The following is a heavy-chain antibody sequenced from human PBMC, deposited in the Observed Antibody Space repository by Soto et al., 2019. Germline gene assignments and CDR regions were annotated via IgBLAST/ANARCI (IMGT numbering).Heavy chain of an antibody. Sequence: QVQLVESGGGVVQPGRSLRLSCAASGFTFSSYAMHWVRQAPGKGLEWVAVISYDGSNKYYADSVKGRFTISRDDSKNTLYLQMNSLRAEDTAVHYCARDYGVVLVTVYGMDVWGQGTTVTVSS. CDR1: GFTFSSYA. CDR3: ARDYGVVLVTVYGMDV. J-gene: IGHJ6*02. D-gene: IGHD2-2*01. V-gene: IGHV3-30-3*01. CDR2: ISYDGSNK.